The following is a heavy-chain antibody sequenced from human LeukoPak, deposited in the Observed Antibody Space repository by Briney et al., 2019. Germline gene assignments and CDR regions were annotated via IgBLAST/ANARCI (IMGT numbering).Heavy chain of an antibody. CDR2: ISWNSGSI. Sequence: GGSLRLSCAASGFTFDDYAMHWVRQAPGKGLEWVSGISWNSGSIGYADSVKGRFTISRDNAKNTVYLQMNSLRVEDTAVYYCARDLVGLTGDYWGQGTLVTVSS. CDR1: GFTFDDYA. V-gene: IGHV3-9*01. J-gene: IGHJ4*02. CDR3: ARDLVGLTGDY. D-gene: IGHD2-8*02.